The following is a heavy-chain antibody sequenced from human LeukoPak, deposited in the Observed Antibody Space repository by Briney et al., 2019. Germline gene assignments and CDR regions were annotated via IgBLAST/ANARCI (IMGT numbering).Heavy chain of an antibody. CDR1: GFTFSYYG. CDR2: ISSDGSNR. CDR3: ANQCGDDCSSDC. Sequence: GRSLRLSCAASGFTFSYYGMHWVRQAPGKGLEWVALISSDGSNRYYADSVKGRFTISRDNSKNMLYLQMNSLRVEETAVYYCANQCGDDCSSDCWGQGTLVTVSS. D-gene: IGHD2-21*02. J-gene: IGHJ4*02. V-gene: IGHV3-30*18.